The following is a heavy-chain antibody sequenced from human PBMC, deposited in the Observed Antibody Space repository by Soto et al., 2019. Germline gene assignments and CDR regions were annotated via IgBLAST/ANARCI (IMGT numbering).Heavy chain of an antibody. CDR3: ASHYDSSGLRGKYGMDV. D-gene: IGHD3-22*01. V-gene: IGHV1-18*01. CDR2: ISAYNGNT. J-gene: IGHJ6*02. Sequence: QVQLVQSGAEVKKPGASVKVSCKASGYTFTNYGISWVRQAPGQGLEWMGWISAYNGNTNYAQKLQGRVTMTTDTSXSXTHMELRSLRSDDTAMYYCASHYDSSGLRGKYGMDVWGQGTTVTVSS. CDR1: GYTFTNYG.